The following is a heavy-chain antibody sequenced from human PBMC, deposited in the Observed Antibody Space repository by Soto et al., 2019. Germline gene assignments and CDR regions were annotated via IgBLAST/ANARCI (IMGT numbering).Heavy chain of an antibody. CDR2: ISGSGGST. Sequence: GSLRLSCAASGFTFSSYAMSWVRQAPGKGLEWVSAISGSGGSTYYADSVKGRFTISRDNSKNTLYLQMNSLRAEDTAVYYCEKDTQLWLGELNWFDPWGQGTLVTVSS. D-gene: IGHD3-10*01. V-gene: IGHV3-23*01. CDR1: GFTFSSYA. J-gene: IGHJ5*02. CDR3: EKDTQLWLGELNWFDP.